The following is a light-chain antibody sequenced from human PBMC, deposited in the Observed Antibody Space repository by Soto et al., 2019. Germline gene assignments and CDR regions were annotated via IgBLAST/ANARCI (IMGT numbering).Light chain of an antibody. J-gene: IGLJ1*01. Sequence: QSALTQPPSASGSPGQSVTISFTGTSSDVGGYPFVSWYQQHPDKALKDLIYDVNKRPSGVPDRFSGSKSGNTASLTVSGLQAEDEADYYCSSHAGSDDPIVFGTGTKVTVL. V-gene: IGLV2-8*01. CDR3: SSHAGSDDPIV. CDR2: DVN. CDR1: SSDVGGYPF.